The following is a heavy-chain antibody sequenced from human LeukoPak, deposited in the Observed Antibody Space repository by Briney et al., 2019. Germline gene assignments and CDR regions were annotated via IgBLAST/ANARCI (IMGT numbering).Heavy chain of an antibody. Sequence: GRSLRLSCVASGFTFCSYAMSWVRQAPGKGLEWVSLISTSSRTHYSDSMKGRFTISRNNSRNTLYLQIHRMRAEDTAVYYCEKDLDSTGSWPPEYFQHWGQGSLVTVSS. CDR3: EKDLDSTGSWPPEYFQH. J-gene: IGHJ1*01. CDR1: GFTFCSYA. V-gene: IGHV3-23*01. D-gene: IGHD3-22*01. CDR2: ISTSSRT.